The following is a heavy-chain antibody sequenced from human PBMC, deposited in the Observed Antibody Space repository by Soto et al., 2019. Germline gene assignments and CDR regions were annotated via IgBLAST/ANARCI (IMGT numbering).Heavy chain of an antibody. CDR1: GFTFSYFA. Sequence: GSLRLSCAASGFTFSYFAMGWVRQAPGKGLEWVSVLNDRGDTKYYTDSVKGRFTISRDNSKSTLYLQMNSLRADDTAVYYCAKDATRTNGWYHFDYWGQGALVTVSS. D-gene: IGHD6-19*01. CDR3: AKDATRTNGWYHFDY. J-gene: IGHJ4*02. V-gene: IGHV3-23*01. CDR2: LNDRGDTK.